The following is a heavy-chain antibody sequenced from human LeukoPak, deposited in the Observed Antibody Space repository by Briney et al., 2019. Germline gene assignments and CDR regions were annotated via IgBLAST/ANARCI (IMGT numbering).Heavy chain of an antibody. V-gene: IGHV3-23*01. J-gene: IGHJ1*01. D-gene: IGHD3-22*01. CDR3: AKSRMIVVTSRAEYFQH. CDR1: GFTFSSYA. CDR2: ISGSGGST. Sequence: GGSLRLSCAASGFTFSSYAMSWVRQAPGKGLEWVSAISGSGGSTYYADSVKGRFTISRDNSKNTLYLQMNSLGAEDTAVYYCAKSRMIVVTSRAEYFQHWGQGTLVTVSS.